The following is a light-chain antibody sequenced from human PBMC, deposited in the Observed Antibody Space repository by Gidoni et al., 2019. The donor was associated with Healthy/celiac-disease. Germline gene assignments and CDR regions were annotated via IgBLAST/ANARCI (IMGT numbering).Light chain of an antibody. CDR1: SSDVGGYNY. J-gene: IGLJ2*01. CDR3: SSYTSSSSVV. CDR2: EVS. V-gene: IGLV2-14*01. Sequence: QSALTQPASVSGSPGQSITISCNGTSSDVGGYNYVSWYQQHPGKAPKLMIYEVSNRPSGVPDRFSGSKSGNTASLTISGLQAEDEADYYCSSYTSSSSVVFGGGTKLTVL.